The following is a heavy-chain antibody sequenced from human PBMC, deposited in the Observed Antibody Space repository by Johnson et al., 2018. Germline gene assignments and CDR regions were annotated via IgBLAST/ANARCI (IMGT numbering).Heavy chain of an antibody. CDR1: GFTFSSHS. V-gene: IGHV3-48*02. J-gene: IGHJ4*02. Sequence: EVQLVETGGGLVRPGGSLRLSCEASGFTFSSHSLNWVRQAPGKGLEWVSYISWGTKVIYYADSVKGRFTVSREDAKDSRYLQMNSLREDYTAVYYCARDLEGYANDYWGQGTLVTVSS. CDR2: ISWGTKVI. CDR3: ARDLEGYANDY. D-gene: IGHD3-16*01.